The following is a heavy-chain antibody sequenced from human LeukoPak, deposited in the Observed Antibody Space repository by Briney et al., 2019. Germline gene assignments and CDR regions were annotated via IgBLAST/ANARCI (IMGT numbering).Heavy chain of an antibody. D-gene: IGHD2-21*02. CDR3: ARESYCGGDCYTTAFDY. J-gene: IGHJ4*02. CDR2: IWYDGSNK. CDR1: GFTFSSYA. Sequence: GGSLRLSCAASGFTFSSYAMHWVRQAPGKGLEWVAVIWYDGSNKYYADSVKGRFTISRDNSKNTLYLQMNSLRAEDTAVYYCARESYCGGDCYTTAFDYWGQGTLVTVSS. V-gene: IGHV3-33*08.